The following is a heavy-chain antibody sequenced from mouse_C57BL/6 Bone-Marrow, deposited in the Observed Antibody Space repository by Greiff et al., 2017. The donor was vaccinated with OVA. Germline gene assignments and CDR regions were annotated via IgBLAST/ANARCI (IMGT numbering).Heavy chain of an antibody. CDR1: GFTFSSYG. CDR3: ARHGLGPFDY. CDR2: ISSGGSYT. V-gene: IGHV5-6*01. Sequence: EVKLMESGGDLVKPGGSLKLSCAASGFTFSSYGMSWVRQTPDKRLEWVATISSGGSYTYYPDSVKGRFTLSRDNAKNTLYLQMSSLKSEDTAMYYCARHGLGPFDYWGQGTTLTVSS. D-gene: IGHD4-1*01. J-gene: IGHJ2*01.